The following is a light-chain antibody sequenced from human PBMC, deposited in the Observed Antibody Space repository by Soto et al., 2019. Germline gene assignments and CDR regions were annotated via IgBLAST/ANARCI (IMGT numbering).Light chain of an antibody. CDR3: LSYTITSILV. V-gene: IGLV2-14*01. CDR2: EVS. CDR1: NSDVGAYNY. Sequence: QSVLTQPASVSGSPGQSITISCTGTNSDVGAYNYVSWFQQHPDKAPKLIIFEVSNRPSGVSHRFSGSKSGNTASLTISGLQTEDEADYYCLSYTITSILVFGGGTKLTVL. J-gene: IGLJ3*02.